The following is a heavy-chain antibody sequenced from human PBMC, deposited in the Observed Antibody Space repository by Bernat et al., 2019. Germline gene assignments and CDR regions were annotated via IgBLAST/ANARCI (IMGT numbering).Heavy chain of an antibody. J-gene: IGHJ6*02. CDR2: ISYDGSNK. Sequence: QVQLVESGGGVVQPGRSLRLSCAASGFTFSSYGMHWVRQAPGKGLEWVAVISYDGSNKYYADSVKGRFTISRDNSKNTLYLQMNSLRDEDTAVYYCAKDARDYYDSSGYYIRRYYYYGMDDWGQGTTVTVSS. V-gene: IGHV3-30*18. CDR3: AKDARDYYDSSGYYIRRYYYYGMDD. D-gene: IGHD3-22*01. CDR1: GFTFSSYG.